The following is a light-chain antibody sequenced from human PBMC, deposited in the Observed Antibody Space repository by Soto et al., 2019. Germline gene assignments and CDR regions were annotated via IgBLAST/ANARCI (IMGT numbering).Light chain of an antibody. V-gene: IGKV3-20*01. J-gene: IGKJ4*01. Sequence: EIVLTQSPGTLSLSPGETATLSCRASQTVNSDYLAWFQQRPGQAPRLLIFATSRRATDIPARFSGSGSGTDFTLTISRLEPEDFAVYYCQQYGSSPLTFGGGTKVDIK. CDR2: ATS. CDR1: QTVNSDY. CDR3: QQYGSSPLT.